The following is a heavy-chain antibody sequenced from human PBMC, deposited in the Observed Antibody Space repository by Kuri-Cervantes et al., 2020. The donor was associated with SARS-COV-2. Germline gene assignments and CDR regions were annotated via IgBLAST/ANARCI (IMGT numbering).Heavy chain of an antibody. CDR1: GFTFSSYG. CDR2: IWYDGSNK. J-gene: IGHJ4*02. D-gene: IGHD1-26*01. Sequence: GESLKISCAASGFTFSSYGMHWVRQAPGKGLEWVAVIWYDGSNKYYADSVKGRFTISRDNSKNTLYLQMNSLRAEDTAVYYCASGSGTYSRIWGQGTLVTVSS. V-gene: IGHV3-33*01. CDR3: ASGSGTYSRI.